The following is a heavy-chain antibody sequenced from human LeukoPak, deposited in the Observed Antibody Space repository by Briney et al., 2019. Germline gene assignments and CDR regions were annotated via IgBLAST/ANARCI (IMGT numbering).Heavy chain of an antibody. CDR3: AKDVSFRRGHNFDASDI. D-gene: IGHD5-24*01. CDR2: ITSDSTNT. Sequence: GGSLRLSCTASGFKFADAPMHWVRQSPGKSLEWIALITSDSTNTYYADSVKGRFTISRDDSRNTLYLQMNSLRSDDTALYYCAKDVSFRRGHNFDASDIWGLGTLVTVSS. CDR1: GFKFADAP. V-gene: IGHV3-43*01. J-gene: IGHJ3*02.